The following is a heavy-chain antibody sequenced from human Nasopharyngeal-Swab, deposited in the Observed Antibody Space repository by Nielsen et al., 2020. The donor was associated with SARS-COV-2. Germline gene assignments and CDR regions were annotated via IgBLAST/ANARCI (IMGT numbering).Heavy chain of an antibody. D-gene: IGHD5-18*01. V-gene: IGHV4-39*07. CDR3: ARENSSSYYYYMDV. CDR2: INHSGST. Sequence: SETLSLTCTVSGGSISSSSYYWSWIRQPPGKGLEWIGEINHSGSTNYNPSLKSRVTISVDTSKNQFSLKLSSVTAADTAVYYCARENSSSYYYYMDVWGKGTTVTVSS. J-gene: IGHJ6*03. CDR1: GGSISSSSYY.